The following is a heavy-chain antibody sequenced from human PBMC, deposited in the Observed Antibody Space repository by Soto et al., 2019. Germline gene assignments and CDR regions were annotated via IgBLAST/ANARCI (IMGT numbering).Heavy chain of an antibody. Sequence: PGESLKISCKGSGYSFTSYWIGWVRQMPGKGLEWMGIIYPGDSDTRYSPSFQGQVTISADKSISTAYLQWSSLKASDTAMYYCAKALRVDGYNTRGPDAFDIWGQGTMVTVSS. D-gene: IGHD5-12*01. CDR3: AKALRVDGYNTRGPDAFDI. CDR1: GYSFTSYW. CDR2: IYPGDSDT. V-gene: IGHV5-51*01. J-gene: IGHJ3*02.